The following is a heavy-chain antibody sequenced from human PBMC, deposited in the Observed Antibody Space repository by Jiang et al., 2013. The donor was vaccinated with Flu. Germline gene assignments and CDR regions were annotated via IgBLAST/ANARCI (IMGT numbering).Heavy chain of an antibody. CDR1: GYSISSGYY. J-gene: IGHJ6*02. Sequence: KPSETLSLTCTVSGYSISSGYYWGWIRQPQEGAGVDWGIYHSGSTYYNPSLKSRVTISVDTSKNQFSLKLSSVTAADTAVYYCARDRYYDFWSGYYTDYYYYGMDVWGQGTTVTVSS. D-gene: IGHD3-3*01. V-gene: IGHV4-38-2*02. CDR3: ARDRYYDFWSGYYTDYYYYGMDV. CDR2: IYHSGST.